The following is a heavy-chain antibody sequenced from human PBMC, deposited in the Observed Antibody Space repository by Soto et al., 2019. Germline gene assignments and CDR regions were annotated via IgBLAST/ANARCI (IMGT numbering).Heavy chain of an antibody. CDR2: ISFDGSNT. V-gene: IGHV3-30*18. Sequence: QVQLVESGGGVVQPGRSLRLSCAASGFTFSSYAMHWVRQAPGKGLEWVAVISFDGSNTYYAASVKGRFTISRDESKNTVYLQMNSLIAEDTAVFYCAKGEGPFYYYGMDVWGQGTTVTVSS. CDR3: AKGEGPFYYYGMDV. CDR1: GFTFSSYA. J-gene: IGHJ6*02.